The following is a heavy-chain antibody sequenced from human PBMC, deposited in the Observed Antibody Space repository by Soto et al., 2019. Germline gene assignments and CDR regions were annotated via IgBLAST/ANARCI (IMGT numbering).Heavy chain of an antibody. D-gene: IGHD3-10*01. J-gene: IGHJ6*02. CDR2: ISSSGSTI. CDR1: GSTFSSYE. V-gene: IGHV3-48*03. CDR3: ARDTLSMVRGVHQLHGYYYGMDV. Sequence: HPGGSLRLSCAASGSTFSSYEMNWVRQAPGKGLEWVSYISSSGSTIYYADSVKGRFTISRDNAKNSLYLQMNSLRAEDTAVYYCARDTLSMVRGVHQLHGYYYGMDVWGQGTTVTVSS.